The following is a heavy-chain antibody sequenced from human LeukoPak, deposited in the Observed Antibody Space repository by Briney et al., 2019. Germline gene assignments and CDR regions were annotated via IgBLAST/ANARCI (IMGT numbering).Heavy chain of an antibody. CDR2: INHSGST. V-gene: IGHV4-34*01. CDR3: ARHSSPAAVED. D-gene: IGHD6-13*01. CDR1: GGSFSGYY. J-gene: IGHJ4*02. Sequence: SETLSLTCAVYGGSFSGYYWSWIRQPPGKGLEWIGEINHSGSTNYNPSLKSRVTISVDTSKNQFSLKLSSVTAADTAVYYCARHSSPAAVEDWGQGTLVTVSS.